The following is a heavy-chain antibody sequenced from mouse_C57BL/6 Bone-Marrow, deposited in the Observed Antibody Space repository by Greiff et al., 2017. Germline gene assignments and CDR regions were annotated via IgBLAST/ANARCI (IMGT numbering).Heavy chain of an antibody. CDR2: IYPGSGST. CDR1: GYTFTSYW. CDR3: ARKGAAQVVDY. Sequence: QVQLQQPGAELVKPGASVKMSCKASGYTFTSYWITWVKQRPGHGLEWIGDIYPGSGSTNYNEKFKSKATLTVDTSSSTAYMQLSSLTSEDSAVYYCARKGAAQVVDYWGKGTTLTVSS. J-gene: IGHJ2*01. D-gene: IGHD3-2*02. V-gene: IGHV1-55*01.